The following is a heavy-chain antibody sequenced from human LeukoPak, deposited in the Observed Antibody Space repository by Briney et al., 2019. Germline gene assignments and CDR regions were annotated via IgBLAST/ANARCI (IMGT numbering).Heavy chain of an antibody. CDR1: GFTFSSYA. D-gene: IGHD3-22*01. J-gene: IGHJ4*02. V-gene: IGHV3-23*01. CDR3: AKDLCGIGCWQPEN. CDR2: ISGSGGST. Sequence: PGGSLRLSCAASGFTFSSYAMSWVRQAPGKGLEWVSAISGSGGSTYYADSVKGRFTISRDNSKNTLYLQMNSLRAEDTAVYYCAKDLCGIGCWQPENWGQGTLVTVSS.